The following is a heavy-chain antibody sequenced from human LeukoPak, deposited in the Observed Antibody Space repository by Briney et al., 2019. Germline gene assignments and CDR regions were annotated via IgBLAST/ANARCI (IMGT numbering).Heavy chain of an antibody. J-gene: IGHJ3*02. CDR3: ARDTDYDFWSGWAFDI. Sequence: SETLSLTCTVSGGSISSYYWSWIRQPAGKGLEWIGRIYTSGSTNYNPSLKSRVTMSVDTSKNQFSLKLSSVTAADTAVYYCARDTDYDFWSGWAFDIWGQGTMVTVSS. CDR2: IYTSGST. D-gene: IGHD3-3*01. V-gene: IGHV4-4*07. CDR1: GGSISSYY.